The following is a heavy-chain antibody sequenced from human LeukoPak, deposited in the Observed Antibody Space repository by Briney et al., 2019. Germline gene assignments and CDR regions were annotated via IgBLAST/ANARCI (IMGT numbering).Heavy chain of an antibody. J-gene: IGHJ4*02. D-gene: IGHD2/OR15-2a*01. CDR3: ARSPLSDSFDY. CDR1: GGSISSYY. Sequence: SETLCLTCTVSGGSISSYYWSWIRQPPGKGLEWIGYIYYSGSTNYNPSLKSRVTISVDTSKNQFSLKLSSVTAADTAVYYCARSPLSDSFDYWGQGTLVTVSS. CDR2: IYYSGST. V-gene: IGHV4-59*01.